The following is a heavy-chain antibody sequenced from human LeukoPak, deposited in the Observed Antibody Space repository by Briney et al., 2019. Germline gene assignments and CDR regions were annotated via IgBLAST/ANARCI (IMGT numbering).Heavy chain of an antibody. CDR3: ARGSEGYCSGGGCYYGMDV. V-gene: IGHV3-21*01. Sequence: GGSLRLSCAASGFTFSSYTMNWVRQAPGKGLEWVSYISSSSSYIYYADSVKSRFTISRDNAENSLYLQMNSLRAEDTAVYYCARGSEGYCSGGGCYYGMDVWGQGTTVTVSS. CDR1: GFTFSSYT. J-gene: IGHJ6*01. D-gene: IGHD2-15*01. CDR2: ISSSSSYI.